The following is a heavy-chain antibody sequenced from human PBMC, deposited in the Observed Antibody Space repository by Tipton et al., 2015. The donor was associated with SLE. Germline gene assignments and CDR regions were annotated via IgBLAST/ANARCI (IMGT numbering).Heavy chain of an antibody. V-gene: IGHV1-18*01. Sequence: QSGAEVKKPGASVKVSCKASGYTFTSYGISCVRQAPGQGLEWMGWISAYNGNTNYAQKIQGRVTMTTDTSTSTAYMELSSLRSDDPAVYYCARARRGGSGSYTLFDYWGQGTLVTVSS. CDR1: GYTFTSYG. J-gene: IGHJ4*02. CDR3: ARARRGGSGSYTLFDY. D-gene: IGHD3-10*01. CDR2: ISAYNGNT.